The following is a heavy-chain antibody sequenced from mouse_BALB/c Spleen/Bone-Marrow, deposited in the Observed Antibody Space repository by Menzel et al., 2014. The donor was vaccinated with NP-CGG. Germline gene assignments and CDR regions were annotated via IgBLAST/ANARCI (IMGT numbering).Heavy chain of an antibody. CDR1: GYTFTAYV. D-gene: IGHD2-4*01. Sequence: EVHLVESGPELVKPGASVKMSCKASGYTFTAYVMHWVQQKPGQGLEWIGYINPYNDGTKYNEKFKGKATLTSDKSSSTAYMELSSLTSEDSAVYYCAREGGLRRGDYYAIDYWGQGTSVTVSS. V-gene: IGHV1-14*01. J-gene: IGHJ4*01. CDR2: INPYNDGT. CDR3: AREGGLRRGDYYAIDY.